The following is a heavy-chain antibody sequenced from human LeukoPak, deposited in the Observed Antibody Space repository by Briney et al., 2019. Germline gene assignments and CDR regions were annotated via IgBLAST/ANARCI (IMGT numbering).Heavy chain of an antibody. CDR3: ARALGAHYYDSSGYKSDAFDI. CDR1: GFTFGSYA. D-gene: IGHD3-22*01. J-gene: IGHJ3*02. Sequence: GRSLRPSRAASGFTFGSYAMHWARQAPGKGLGWVAVILYDGSNKYYADSVKGRFTISRDNSKNTLYLQMNSLRAEDTAVYYCARALGAHYYDSSGYKSDAFDIWGQGTMVTVSS. V-gene: IGHV3-30-3*01. CDR2: ILYDGSNK.